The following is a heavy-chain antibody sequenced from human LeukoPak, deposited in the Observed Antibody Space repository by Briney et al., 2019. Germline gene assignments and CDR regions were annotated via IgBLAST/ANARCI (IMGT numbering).Heavy chain of an antibody. Sequence: GGSLRLSCAASGFTFSSYSMNWVRQAPGKGLEWVSSISSSSSYIYYADSVKGRFTISRDNAKNSLYLQMNSLRAEDTAVYHCAKVVWFGESPGLDVWGKGTTVTVSS. J-gene: IGHJ6*04. CDR2: ISSSSSYI. CDR1: GFTFSSYS. D-gene: IGHD3-10*01. V-gene: IGHV3-21*01. CDR3: AKVVWFGESPGLDV.